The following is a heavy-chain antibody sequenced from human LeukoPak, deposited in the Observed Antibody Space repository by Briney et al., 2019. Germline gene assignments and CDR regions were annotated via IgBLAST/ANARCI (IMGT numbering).Heavy chain of an antibody. J-gene: IGHJ4*02. D-gene: IGHD6-19*01. V-gene: IGHV4-4*02. CDR1: DDSIYTNKW. Sequence: SETLSLTCAVFDDSIYTNKWWSWVRPPPGKGLEWIGEVSQTGTTYYDPSLTGRITISVDRSRNQFSLTLRSATAADTGVYYCASHMAVPGTRGFDDWGQGIPVTVSS. CDR2: VSQTGTT. CDR3: ASHMAVPGTRGFDD.